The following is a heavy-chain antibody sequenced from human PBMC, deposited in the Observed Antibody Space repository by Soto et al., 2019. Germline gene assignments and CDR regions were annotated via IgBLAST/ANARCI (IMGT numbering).Heavy chain of an antibody. CDR2: IPQDGVDG. CDR1: GFTFSMYS. J-gene: IGHJ3*02. CDR3: AKSSTWDDAFDI. Sequence: GGSLRLSCEVSGFTFSMYSMSWVRQTPGKGLEWVAKIPQDGVDGHYADSVKGRFTISRDNAKNSLYLQMNSLRAEDTALYYCAKSSTWDDAFDIWGQGTMVTVSS. D-gene: IGHD2-2*01. V-gene: IGHV3-7*03.